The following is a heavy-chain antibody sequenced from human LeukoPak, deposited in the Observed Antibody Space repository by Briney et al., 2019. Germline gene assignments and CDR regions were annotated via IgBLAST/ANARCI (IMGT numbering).Heavy chain of an antibody. CDR2: IYTSGST. Sequence: PSETLSLTCTVSGGSISSYYWSWIRQPAGKGLEWIGRIYTSGSTNYNPSLKSRLTMSVDTSKNQFSLKLSSVTAADTAVYYCARDPCSGGSCWRGGIDYWGQGTLVTVSS. V-gene: IGHV4-4*07. D-gene: IGHD2-15*01. CDR3: ARDPCSGGSCWRGGIDY. CDR1: GGSISSYY. J-gene: IGHJ4*02.